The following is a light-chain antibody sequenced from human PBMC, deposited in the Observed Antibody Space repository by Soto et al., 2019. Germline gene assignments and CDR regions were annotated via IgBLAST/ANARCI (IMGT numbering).Light chain of an antibody. CDR1: QGINNY. CDR3: QKYSSGLT. J-gene: IGKJ4*01. CDR2: AAS. Sequence: DIQMTQSPSSLSASIGDRVTITCRASQGINNYLAWYQQKPGKAPKLLIVAASTLQSGVPSRFSGSGSGTDFSLTINSLQPDDVATYYCQKYSSGLTFGGGTKVDIK. V-gene: IGKV1-27*01.